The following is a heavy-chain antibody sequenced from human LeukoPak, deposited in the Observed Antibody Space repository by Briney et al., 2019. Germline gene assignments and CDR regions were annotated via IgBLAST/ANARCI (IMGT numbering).Heavy chain of an antibody. CDR3: ATDKAAITPYYFDY. CDR1: GYTFTDYY. V-gene: IGHV1-69-2*01. CDR2: VDPEDGET. J-gene: IGHJ4*02. Sequence: ASVKISCKASGYTFTDYYMHWVQQAPGKGLEWMGLVDPEDGETIYAEKFQGRVTITADTSTDTAYMELSSLRSEDTAVYYCATDKAAITPYYFDYWGQGTLVTVSS. D-gene: IGHD2-2*02.